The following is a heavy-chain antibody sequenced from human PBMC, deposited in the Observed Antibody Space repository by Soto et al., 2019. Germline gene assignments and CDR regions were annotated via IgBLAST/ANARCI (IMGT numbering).Heavy chain of an antibody. Sequence: QVQLVESGGGVVQPGRSLRLSCAASGFTFSSYAMHWFRQAPGKGLEWVAVISYDGINKYYADYVKGRFTISRDNSKNTLYLQMNSLRAEDTAVYYCARDRQGKVYAMWGGMDVWGQGTTVTVSS. CDR2: ISYDGINK. D-gene: IGHD2-8*01. CDR3: ARDRQGKVYAMWGGMDV. J-gene: IGHJ6*02. V-gene: IGHV3-30-3*01. CDR1: GFTFSSYA.